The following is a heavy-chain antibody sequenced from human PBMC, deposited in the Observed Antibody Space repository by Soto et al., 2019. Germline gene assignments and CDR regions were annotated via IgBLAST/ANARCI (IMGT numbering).Heavy chain of an antibody. CDR3: ARYMITFGGVIARYYFDY. D-gene: IGHD3-16*02. Sequence: QLQLQESGPGLVKPSETLSLTCTVSGGSISSSSYYWGWIRQPPGKGLEWIGSIYYSGSTYYNPSLKRRVTISVDTSKNQFSLKLSSVTAADTAVYYCARYMITFGGVIARYYFDYWGQGTLVTVSS. CDR2: IYYSGST. V-gene: IGHV4-39*01. CDR1: GGSISSSSYY. J-gene: IGHJ4*02.